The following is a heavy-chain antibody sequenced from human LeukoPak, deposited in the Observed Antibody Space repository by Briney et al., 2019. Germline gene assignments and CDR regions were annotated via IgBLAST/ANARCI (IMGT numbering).Heavy chain of an antibody. Sequence: PGGSLRLSCAASGFTFSSYSMNWVRQAPGKGLEGVSSISSSSSYIYYPDSVKGRFTISRDNSKNTLYLQMNSLRAEDTAVYYCARPQSPYCSSTSCYYAWGYSSGWVDVWGQGTTVTVSS. CDR3: ARPQSPYCSSTSCYYAWGYSSGWVDV. CDR1: GFTFSSYS. D-gene: IGHD2-2*01. CDR2: ISSSSSYI. V-gene: IGHV3-21*01. J-gene: IGHJ6*02.